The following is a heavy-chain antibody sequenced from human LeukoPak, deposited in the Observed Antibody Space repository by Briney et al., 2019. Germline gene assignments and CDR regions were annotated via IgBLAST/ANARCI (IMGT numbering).Heavy chain of an antibody. D-gene: IGHD3-10*01. CDR2: IDWDNDK. J-gene: IGHJ4*02. Sequence: ESGPALVKPTQTLTLTCTFSGFSLRTSGMCVSWIRQPPGKALEWLARIDWDNDKYYTTSLKTRLTISKDTSKNQVVLTMTNMDPVDTATYYCAHRRSGSNFDYWGQGTLVTVSS. V-gene: IGHV2-70*12. CDR3: AHRRSGSNFDY. CDR1: GFSLRTSGMC.